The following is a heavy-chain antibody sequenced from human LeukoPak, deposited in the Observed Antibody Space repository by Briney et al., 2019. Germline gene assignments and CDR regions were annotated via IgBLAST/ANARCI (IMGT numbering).Heavy chain of an antibody. CDR1: GFTFSSYS. J-gene: IGHJ4*02. D-gene: IGHD3-10*01. CDR2: ISSSSSSI. Sequence: GGSLRLSCVASGFTFSSYSMNWVRQAPGKGLEWVSSISSSSSSINNADSVNGRFTISRDNTKESLYLQMNSLRAEDTAVYYCARGYGSGRLNVLFDYWGQGTLVTVSS. V-gene: IGHV3-21*01. CDR3: ARGYGSGRLNVLFDY.